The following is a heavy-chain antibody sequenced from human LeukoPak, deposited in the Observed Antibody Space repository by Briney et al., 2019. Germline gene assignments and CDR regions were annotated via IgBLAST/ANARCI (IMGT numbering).Heavy chain of an antibody. CDR3: ARVSPHFYGMDV. Sequence: PSETLSLTCTVSGGSISSNSYYWGWIRQPPGKGLECFGTIYYTGTTYYNPFLKSRVTISVDTSRNQFSLKLTSVTAADTAVYYCARVSPHFYGMDVWGQGTTVTVPS. CDR1: GGSISSNSYY. J-gene: IGHJ6*02. V-gene: IGHV4-39*07. CDR2: IYYTGTT.